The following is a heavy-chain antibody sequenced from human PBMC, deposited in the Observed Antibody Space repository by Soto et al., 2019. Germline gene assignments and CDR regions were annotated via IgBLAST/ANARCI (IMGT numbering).Heavy chain of an antibody. CDR1: GYTFTGYY. V-gene: IGHV1-2*02. J-gene: IGHJ5*02. CDR3: ARDRVDYYDSSAWFDP. CDR2: INPNSGGT. D-gene: IGHD3-22*01. Sequence: QVQLVQSGAEVKKPWASVKVSCKASGYTFTGYYMHWVRQAPGQGLEWMGWINPNSGGTNYAQKFQGRVTMTRYTSISTAYMELSRLRSDDTAVYYCARDRVDYYDSSAWFDPWGQGTLVTVSS.